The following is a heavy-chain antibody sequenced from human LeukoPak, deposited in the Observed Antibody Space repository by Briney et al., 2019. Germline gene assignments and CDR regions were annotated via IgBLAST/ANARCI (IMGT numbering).Heavy chain of an antibody. CDR1: GFIFSSYE. CDR3: ARAITGTNYYYYGMDV. D-gene: IGHD1/OR15-1a*01. V-gene: IGHV3-48*03. CDR2: ISSGAISM. Sequence: GGSLRLSCAASGFIFSSYEMNWVRQAPGKGLEWISRISSGAISMYYADSVKGRFTISRDNAKNLLYLQMNSLRAEDTAVYYCARAITGTNYYYYGMDVWGQGTTVTVSS. J-gene: IGHJ6*01.